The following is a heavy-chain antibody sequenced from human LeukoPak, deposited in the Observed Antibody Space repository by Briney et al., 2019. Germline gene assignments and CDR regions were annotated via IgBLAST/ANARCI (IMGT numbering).Heavy chain of an antibody. CDR3: ARDQAVAASKTSCFDY. Sequence: GGSLRLSCAASGFTFSSYSMTWVRQAPGKGLEWVSFISSSSSYIYYADSVKGRFTISRDNAKNSLYLQMNSLRAEDTAVYYCARDQAVAASKTSCFDYWGQGTLATVSS. CDR2: ISSSSSYI. D-gene: IGHD6-19*01. J-gene: IGHJ4*02. CDR1: GFTFSSYS. V-gene: IGHV3-21*01.